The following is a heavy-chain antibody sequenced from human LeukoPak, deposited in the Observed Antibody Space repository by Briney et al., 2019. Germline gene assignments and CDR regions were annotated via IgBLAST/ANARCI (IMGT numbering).Heavy chain of an antibody. CDR1: GFTFSSHA. V-gene: IGHV3-23*01. CDR3: AKEAGAGYGYGMDA. Sequence: GGSLRLSCAASGFTFSSHAMNWVRQAPGKGLEGVSSIGGNKYYADSVKGRFTISRDNSKNTLYLQMDSLRAGDTALYYCAKEAGAGYGYGMDAWGQGTTVTVPS. D-gene: IGHD3-9*01. J-gene: IGHJ6*02. CDR2: IGGNK.